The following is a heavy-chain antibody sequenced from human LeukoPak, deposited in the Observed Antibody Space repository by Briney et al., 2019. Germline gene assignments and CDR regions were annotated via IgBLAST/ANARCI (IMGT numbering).Heavy chain of an antibody. Sequence: GGSLRLSCAASGFTFSSYGMHWVRQAPGKGLEWVAVISYDGSNKYYADSVKGRFTISRDNSKNTLYLQMNSLRAEDTAVYYCAAVGYCSSTSCLPFDYWGQGTLVTVSS. CDR2: ISYDGSNK. J-gene: IGHJ4*02. V-gene: IGHV3-30*03. CDR3: AAVGYCSSTSCLPFDY. D-gene: IGHD2-2*01. CDR1: GFTFSSYG.